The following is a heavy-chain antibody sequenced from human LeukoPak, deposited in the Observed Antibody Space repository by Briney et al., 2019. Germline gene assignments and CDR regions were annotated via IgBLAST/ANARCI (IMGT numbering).Heavy chain of an antibody. D-gene: IGHD2-2*01. CDR3: ARGAGVVVPAAKTNWFDP. V-gene: IGHV4-30-2*01. CDR1: GGSISSGGYP. CDR2: IYHSGST. Sequence: PSQTLSLTCAVSGGSISSGGYPWSWIRQPPGKGLEWIGYIYHSGSTYYNPSLKSRVTISVDRSKNQFSLKLSSVTAADTAVYYCARGAGVVVPAAKTNWFDPWGQGTLVTVSS. J-gene: IGHJ5*02.